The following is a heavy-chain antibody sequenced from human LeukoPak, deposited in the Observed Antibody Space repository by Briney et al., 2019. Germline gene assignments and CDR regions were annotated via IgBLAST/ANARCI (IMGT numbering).Heavy chain of an antibody. CDR1: GFTFTSSA. CDR2: IVVGSGNT. V-gene: IGHV1-58*01. Sequence: SVKVSCKASGFTFTSSAVQWVRQARGQRLEWIGWIVVGSGNTNYAQKFQERVTITRDMSTSTAYMELSSLRSEDTAVYYCARDPRRVYSSTHFDYWGQGTLVTVSS. D-gene: IGHD2-2*01. CDR3: ARDPRRVYSSTHFDY. J-gene: IGHJ4*02.